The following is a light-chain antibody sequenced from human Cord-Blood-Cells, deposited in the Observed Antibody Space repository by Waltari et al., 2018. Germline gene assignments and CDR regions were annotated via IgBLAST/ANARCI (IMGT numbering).Light chain of an antibody. V-gene: IGLV3-19*01. CDR3: NARDSSVHHVV. Sequence: SSELTQDPAVSVALGHTVRITCQEDSRRIYYATCYQQKPGQDPVLVIYGKNNRPSGIPDRFSGYSSGHTATLTVTEAQADDEADYYCNARDSSVHHVVFGGGTKL. CDR2: GKN. CDR1: SRRIYY. J-gene: IGLJ2*01.